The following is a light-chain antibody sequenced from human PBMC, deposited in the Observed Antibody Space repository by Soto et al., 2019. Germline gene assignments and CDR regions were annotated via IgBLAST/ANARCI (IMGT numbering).Light chain of an antibody. CDR3: SSYTSRNTLV. CDR1: SSDVGAYNY. CDR2: EVS. Sequence: QSALTQPASVSGSPGQSITISCTGTSSDVGAYNYVSWYQQHPGKAPKLMIFEVSDRPSGVSNRFSGSKSGSTASLTISGLQAEDEADYYCSSYTSRNTLVFGGGTKLTVL. J-gene: IGLJ2*01. V-gene: IGLV2-14*01.